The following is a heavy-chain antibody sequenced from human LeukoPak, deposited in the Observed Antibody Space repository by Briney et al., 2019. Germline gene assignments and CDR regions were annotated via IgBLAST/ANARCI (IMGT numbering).Heavy chain of an antibody. D-gene: IGHD6-13*01. CDR3: ARDTGSSWYNYFDY. CDR1: GFTFSSYG. Sequence: GGSLRLSCAASGFTFSSYGMHWVRQAPGKGLEWVAVIWYDGSNKYYADSVKGRFTISRDNSKNTLYLQMNSLRAEDTAVYYCARDTGSSWYNYFDYWGQGTLVTVSS. J-gene: IGHJ4*02. V-gene: IGHV3-33*01. CDR2: IWYDGSNK.